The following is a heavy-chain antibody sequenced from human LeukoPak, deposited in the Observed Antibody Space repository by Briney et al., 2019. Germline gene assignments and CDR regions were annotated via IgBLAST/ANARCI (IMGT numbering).Heavy chain of an antibody. D-gene: IGHD3-3*01. J-gene: IGHJ4*02. V-gene: IGHV3-49*03. CDR2: IRSKAYGGTT. Sequence: GGSLRLSCTASGFTFGDYAMSWFRQAPGKGLEWVGFIRSKAYGGTTEYAASVKGRFTISRDDSKSIAYLQMNSLKTEDTAVYYCTRPQIRVLPVHWGQGTLVTVSS. CDR1: GFTFGDYA. CDR3: TRPQIRVLPVH.